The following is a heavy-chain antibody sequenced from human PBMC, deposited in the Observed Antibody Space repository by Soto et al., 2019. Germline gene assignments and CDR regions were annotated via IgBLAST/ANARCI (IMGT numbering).Heavy chain of an antibody. CDR2: ISSSSSYI. J-gene: IGHJ6*02. CDR3: ARGVVAVAGTYYGMDV. V-gene: IGHV3-21*01. Sequence: EVQLVESGGGLVKPGGSLRLSCAASGFTFSSYSMNWVRQAPGKGLEWVSSISSSSSYIYYADSVKGRFTISRDNAKNSLYLQMNSLRAEDTAVYYCARGVVAVAGTYYGMDVWGQGTTVTVSS. CDR1: GFTFSSYS. D-gene: IGHD6-19*01.